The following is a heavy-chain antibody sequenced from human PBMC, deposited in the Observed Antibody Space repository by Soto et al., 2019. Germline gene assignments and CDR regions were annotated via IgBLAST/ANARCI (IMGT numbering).Heavy chain of an antibody. Sequence: GGSLRLSCAAFGFTVSGKKYMAWVRQAPGKGLEWVSALYDVDGTYYADSVEGRFTTSSDSSRTIVYLQMNSLRPDDTAVYFCASWHLQEHAYDIWGQGTTVTVSS. V-gene: IGHV3-53*01. CDR3: ASWHLQEHAYDI. CDR1: GFTVSGKKY. D-gene: IGHD1-1*01. J-gene: IGHJ3*02. CDR2: LYDVDGT.